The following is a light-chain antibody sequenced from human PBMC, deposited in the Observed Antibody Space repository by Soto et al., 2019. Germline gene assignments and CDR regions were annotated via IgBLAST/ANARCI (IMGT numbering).Light chain of an antibody. V-gene: IGLV2-11*01. CDR1: SSDVGGYNY. J-gene: IGLJ2*01. CDR2: DVS. CDR3: CSYAGNYTWV. Sequence: QSALTQPRSVSGSPGQSVTISCTGTSSDVGGYNYVSWYQQHPGKAPKLMIYDVSKRPSGVPDRFSGSKSGNTASLTISGLQAEDEADYHCCSYAGNYTWVFGGGTKLTVL.